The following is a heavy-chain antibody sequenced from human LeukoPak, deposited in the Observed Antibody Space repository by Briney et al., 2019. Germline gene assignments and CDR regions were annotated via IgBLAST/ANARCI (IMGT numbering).Heavy chain of an antibody. Sequence: EGSLRLSCAASGFIFSTYDMHWVRQVTGQGLEWVSAIGTAGDTYYPGSVKGRFTVSRDSAKNSLYLQMNSLTAGDTAVYYCARGAKAYCGADCYTAFDYWGQGTLVTVSS. V-gene: IGHV3-13*04. D-gene: IGHD2-21*02. CDR3: ARGAKAYCGADCYTAFDY. CDR2: IGTAGDT. CDR1: GFIFSTYD. J-gene: IGHJ4*02.